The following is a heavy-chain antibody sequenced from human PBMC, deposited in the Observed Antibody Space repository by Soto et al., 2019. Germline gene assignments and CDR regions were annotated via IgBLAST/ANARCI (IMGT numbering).Heavy chain of an antibody. CDR2: IWYDGSNK. V-gene: IGHV3-33*01. Sequence: PGGSLRLSCAASGFTFSSYGMHWVRQAPGKGLEWVAVIWYDGSNKYYADSVKGRFTISRDNSKNTLYLQMNSLRAEDTAVYYCARKKEYYDILPGYGMDVWGQGTTVTVSS. J-gene: IGHJ6*02. CDR3: ARKKEYYDILPGYGMDV. D-gene: IGHD3-9*01. CDR1: GFTFSSYG.